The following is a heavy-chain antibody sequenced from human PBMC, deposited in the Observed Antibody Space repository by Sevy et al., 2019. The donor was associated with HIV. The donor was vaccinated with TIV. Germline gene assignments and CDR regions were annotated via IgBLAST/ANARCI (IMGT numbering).Heavy chain of an antibody. CDR1: GLPFSSYT. J-gene: IGHJ3*02. CDR2: ISYDARNE. CDR3: ASFPPERAFDI. Sequence: GGSLRLSCAASGLPFSSYTMHWVRQGPGKGLEWVAVISYDARNEAYADSVKGRFTISRDNSKNTLYLQMNSLRAEETAAYYCASFPPERAFDIWGQGTMVTVSS. V-gene: IGHV3-30*04.